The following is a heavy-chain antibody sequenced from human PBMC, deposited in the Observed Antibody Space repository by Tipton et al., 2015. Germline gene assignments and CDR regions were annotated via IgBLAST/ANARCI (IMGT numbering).Heavy chain of an antibody. CDR2: IYHSGTT. J-gene: IGHJ4*02. CDR1: GGSISSSNW. Sequence: TLSLTCAVSGGSISSSNWWSWVRQPPGKGLEWIGEIYHSGTTNYNPSLKSRVTISVDTSRNQFSLNLTSVTAADTAVYYCARGGVGSSWVDYWGQGTLVTVSS. V-gene: IGHV4-4*02. D-gene: IGHD6-13*01. CDR3: ARGGVGSSWVDY.